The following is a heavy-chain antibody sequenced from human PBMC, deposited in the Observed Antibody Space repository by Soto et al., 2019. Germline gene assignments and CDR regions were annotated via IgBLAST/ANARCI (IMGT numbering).Heavy chain of an antibody. D-gene: IGHD5-12*01. CDR3: ARGQEGVVATH. CDR2: VKDGGHT. J-gene: IGHJ4*02. V-gene: IGHV4-34*01. CDR1: GGSLSGYY. Sequence: QVQLQQWGAGLLKPSETLSLNCAVNGGSLSGYYWSWIRQPPGKGLEWIGEVKDGGHTNYSPSLRGRVTISSDTSNNQFSLRLNSLTAADTGVYYCARGQEGVVATHWDQGSLVTVSS.